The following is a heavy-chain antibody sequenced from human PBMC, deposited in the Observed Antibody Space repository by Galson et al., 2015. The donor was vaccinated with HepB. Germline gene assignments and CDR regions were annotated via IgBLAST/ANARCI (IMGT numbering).Heavy chain of an antibody. V-gene: IGHV1-24*01. D-gene: IGHD6-19*01. Sequence: QSGAEVKKPGESLKISCKVSGYTLTELSMHWVRQAPGKGLEWMGGFDPEDGETIYAQKFQGRVTMTEDTSTDTAYMELSSLRSEDTAVYYCATYSSGWYDFDYWGQGTLVTVSS. CDR3: ATYSSGWYDFDY. CDR2: FDPEDGET. J-gene: IGHJ4*02. CDR1: GYTLTELS.